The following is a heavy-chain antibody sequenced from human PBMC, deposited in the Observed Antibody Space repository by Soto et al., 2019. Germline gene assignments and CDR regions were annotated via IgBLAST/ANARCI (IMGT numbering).Heavy chain of an antibody. CDR1: GYTFTTYG. CDR3: ARGTTDYYDNSGNYFLDY. Sequence: ASVKVSCKASGYTFTTYGMSWVRQAPGQGLDWMGWISTYNGNTKYAERLQGRVTMTTDTTTSTAYMELRSLRSDDTAVYYCARGTTDYYDNSGNYFLDYWGQRNLVTVSS. V-gene: IGHV1-18*01. J-gene: IGHJ4*02. CDR2: ISTYNGNT. D-gene: IGHD3-22*01.